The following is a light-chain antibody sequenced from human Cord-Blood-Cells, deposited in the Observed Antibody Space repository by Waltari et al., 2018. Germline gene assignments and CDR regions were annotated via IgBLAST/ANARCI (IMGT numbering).Light chain of an antibody. CDR2: CAS. V-gene: IGKV4-1*01. J-gene: IGKJ2*03. CDR1: QSVFYSSKTKNY. Sequence: DIVMTQSPDSLAVSLGERATINCKSSQSVFYSSKTKNYLAWYQQKPGQPPKLLIYCASTLESGIPNRFSGSWSGTDFTLTISSLQAEDVAVYYCQQYYSTPPSFGQGTKLEIK. CDR3: QQYYSTPPS.